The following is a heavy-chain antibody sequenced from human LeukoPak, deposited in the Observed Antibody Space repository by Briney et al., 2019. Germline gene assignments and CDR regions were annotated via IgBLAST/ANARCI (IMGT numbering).Heavy chain of an antibody. V-gene: IGHV3-7*04. D-gene: IGHD1-26*01. Sequence: GGSLRLSCAASGFTFSSYEMNWVRQAPGKGLEWVASIKKDGSEQYYVDSVKGRFTISRDNAKDSIYLQMNSLRVEDTAVYYCARDLGASGSFDYWGQGTLVTVSS. CDR2: IKKDGSEQ. J-gene: IGHJ4*02. CDR3: ARDLGASGSFDY. CDR1: GFTFSSYE.